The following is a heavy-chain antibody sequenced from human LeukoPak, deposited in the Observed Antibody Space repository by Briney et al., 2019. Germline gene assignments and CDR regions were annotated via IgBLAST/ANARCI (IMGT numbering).Heavy chain of an antibody. D-gene: IGHD5-24*01. CDR2: ISGSGGST. CDR1: GFTFSSYA. V-gene: IGHV3-23*01. CDR3: AKDKFRNSRDGLDY. J-gene: IGHJ4*02. Sequence: GGSLRLSCAASGFTFSSYAMSWVRQAPGKGLEWVSAISGSGGSTYYAVSVKGRFTISRDNSKNTLYLEMNSLRAEDTAIYFCAKDKFRNSRDGLDYWGQGTLVTVSS.